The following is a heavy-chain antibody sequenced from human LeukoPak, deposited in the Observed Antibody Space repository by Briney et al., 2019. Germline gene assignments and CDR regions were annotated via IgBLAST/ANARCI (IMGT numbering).Heavy chain of an antibody. J-gene: IGHJ6*02. V-gene: IGHV3-33*01. CDR1: GFTFSTYG. CDR2: MWYDGSIK. Sequence: GGSLRLSCAASGFTFSTYGMHWVRQAPGKGLEWVSVMWYDGSIKYYADSVKGRFTFSRDNSKSTMYLQMNSLRAEDTAVYYCARIACTGGNCKPYYYYGLDVWGQGTTVTVSS. D-gene: IGHD2-8*02. CDR3: ARIACTGGNCKPYYYYGLDV.